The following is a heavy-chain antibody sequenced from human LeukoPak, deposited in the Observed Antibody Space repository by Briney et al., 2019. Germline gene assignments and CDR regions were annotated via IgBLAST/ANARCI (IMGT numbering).Heavy chain of an antibody. Sequence: SETLSLTCTVSGDSIGSYYWSWIRQPAGKGLEWIGRIYTSGSTNYNPSLKSRVTMSVDTSKNQFSLKLSSVTAADTAVYYCARDLSSGWSRGYWFDPWGQGTLVTVSS. CDR3: ARDLSSGWSRGYWFDP. D-gene: IGHD6-19*01. J-gene: IGHJ5*02. V-gene: IGHV4-4*07. CDR2: IYTSGST. CDR1: GDSIGSYY.